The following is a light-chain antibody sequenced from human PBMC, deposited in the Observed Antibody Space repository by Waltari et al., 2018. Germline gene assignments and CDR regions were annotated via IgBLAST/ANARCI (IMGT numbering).Light chain of an antibody. J-gene: IGLJ2*01. CDR3: CSYAGSYTFGV. CDR1: SSDVGGYNY. V-gene: IGLV2-11*01. Sequence: QSALTQPRSVSGSPGQSVTISCTGTSSDVGGYNYVSWYQQLPGKAPKLIIYEINKRPSGVPDGLAGSKSGNTASLTISGLQAEDEADYYCCSYAGSYTFGVFGGGTKVTVL. CDR2: EIN.